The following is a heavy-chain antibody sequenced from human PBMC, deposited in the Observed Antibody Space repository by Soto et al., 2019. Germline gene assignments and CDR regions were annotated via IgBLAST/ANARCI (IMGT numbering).Heavy chain of an antibody. D-gene: IGHD1-1*01. V-gene: IGHV3-33*01. CDR1: GFTFSSYG. Sequence: QPGGSLRLSCAASGFTFSSYGMHWVRQAPGKGLEWVAVIWYDGSNKYYADSVKGRFTISRDNSKNTLYLQMNSLRAEDTAVYYCARDIWYDPYYYHYYGMDVWGQGTTVTVSS. CDR2: IWYDGSNK. J-gene: IGHJ6*02. CDR3: ARDIWYDPYYYHYYGMDV.